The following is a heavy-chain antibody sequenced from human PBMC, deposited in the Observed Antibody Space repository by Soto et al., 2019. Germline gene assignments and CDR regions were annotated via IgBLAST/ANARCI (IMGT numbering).Heavy chain of an antibody. CDR2: IYYSGST. Sequence: SETLSLTCTVSGGSISSYYWSWIRQPPGKGLEWIGYIYYSGSTNYNPSLKSRVTISVDTSKNQFSLKLSSVTAADTAVYYCARSGSRGWYNWFDPWGQGTLGSVSS. V-gene: IGHV4-59*01. J-gene: IGHJ5*02. CDR3: ARSGSRGWYNWFDP. CDR1: GGSISSYY. D-gene: IGHD6-19*01.